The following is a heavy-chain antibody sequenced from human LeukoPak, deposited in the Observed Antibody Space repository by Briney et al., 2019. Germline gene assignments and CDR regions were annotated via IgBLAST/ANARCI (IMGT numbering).Heavy chain of an antibody. V-gene: IGHV4-61*02. J-gene: IGHJ5*02. D-gene: IGHD3-10*01. CDR2: IYTSGST. CDR3: AREGLNMVRGVVPKEAWGWFDP. Sequence: PSETLSLTRTVSGGSIYRGAYYWNWIRQPAGKGLEWIGRIYTSGSTNYNPSLKGRVTISVDTSKNQFSLKLSSVTAADTAVYYCAREGLNMVRGVVPKEAWGWFDPWGQGTLVTVSS. CDR1: GGSIYRGAYY.